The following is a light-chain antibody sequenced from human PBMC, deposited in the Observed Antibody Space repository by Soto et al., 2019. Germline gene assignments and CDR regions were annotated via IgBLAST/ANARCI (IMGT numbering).Light chain of an antibody. V-gene: IGLV2-8*01. CDR3: SSYAGSNNWV. CDR1: SSDIGGYNS. CDR2: EVS. Sequence: QSALTQPPSASGSPGQSVTISCTGTSSDIGGYNSVSWYQQHPGKAPKLMISEVSKRPSGVPDRFSGSKSGNTASLTVSGRQAEDEADYYCSSYAGSNNWVFGGGTKVTVL. J-gene: IGLJ3*02.